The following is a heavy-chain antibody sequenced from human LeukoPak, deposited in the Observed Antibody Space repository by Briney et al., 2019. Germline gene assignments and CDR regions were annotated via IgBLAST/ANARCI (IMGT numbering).Heavy chain of an antibody. Sequence: AGSLRLSCAASGLTFSGSDVHWIRQASGKGLEWVGRIKIRTDNFATAYAASVKGRFSISRDDSKNTAYLQMNSLKTEDTAVYYCGFRSAEGLYTWFDPWGQGTLVTVSS. CDR2: IKIRTDNFAT. CDR1: GLTFSGSD. V-gene: IGHV3-73*01. CDR3: GFRSAEGLYTWFDP. D-gene: IGHD6-19*01. J-gene: IGHJ5*02.